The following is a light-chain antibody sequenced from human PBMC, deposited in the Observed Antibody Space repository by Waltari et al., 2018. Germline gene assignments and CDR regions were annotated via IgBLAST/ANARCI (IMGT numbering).Light chain of an antibody. J-gene: IGKJ2*01. Sequence: DIQMTQSPSSLSASVGDRVTITRRASQSISSHLNWYQQKPGKAPKLLIYAASSLQSGVPSRFSGSGSGTDFTLTISSLQPEDFATYYCQQSYSTPYTFGQGTKLEIK. CDR1: QSISSH. CDR3: QQSYSTPYT. CDR2: AAS. V-gene: IGKV1-39*01.